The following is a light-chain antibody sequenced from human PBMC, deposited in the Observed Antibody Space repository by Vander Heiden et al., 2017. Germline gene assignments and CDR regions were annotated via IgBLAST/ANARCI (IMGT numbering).Light chain of an antibody. CDR2: EAS. Sequence: EIVLTQSPATLSLSPGEGATLSCRASQSVSSYLAWYQHKPGQAPRLLIYEASNRATGIPGRFSGTGSGTDFTHTISSLEPEDSAVYYCQHRSGWLPGTFGPGTKVEIK. CDR3: QHRSGWLPGT. V-gene: IGKV3-11*01. CDR1: QSVSSY. J-gene: IGKJ1*01.